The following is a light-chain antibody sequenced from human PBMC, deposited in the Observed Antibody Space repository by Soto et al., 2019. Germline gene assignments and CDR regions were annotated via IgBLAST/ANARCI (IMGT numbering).Light chain of an antibody. CDR1: QSVSSSY. CDR3: QQYGSSPWT. V-gene: IGKV3-20*01. Sequence: ETVLTQSPGTLSLSPGERATLSCRVSQSVSSSYLAWYQQKPGQAPRPLIYGASSRAIGIPDRFSGSGSGTDFTLTISRLEPEDFAVYYCQQYGSSPWTFGQGTKVDIK. CDR2: GAS. J-gene: IGKJ1*01.